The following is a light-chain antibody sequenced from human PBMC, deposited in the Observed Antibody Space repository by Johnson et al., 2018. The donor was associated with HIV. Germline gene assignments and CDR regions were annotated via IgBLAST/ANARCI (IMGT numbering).Light chain of an antibody. CDR1: SSNIGNKY. V-gene: IGLV1-51*02. CDR2: ENS. J-gene: IGLJ1*01. CDR3: GTWGTSLSAGGV. Sequence: QSVLTQPPSVSAAPGQKVTISCSGSSSNIGNKYVSWYQQLPGTAPKLLIYENSKRPSGIPDRFSGSKSGTSATLFITGLQPGDEADYYCGTWGTSLSAGGVFGSVTKVTVL.